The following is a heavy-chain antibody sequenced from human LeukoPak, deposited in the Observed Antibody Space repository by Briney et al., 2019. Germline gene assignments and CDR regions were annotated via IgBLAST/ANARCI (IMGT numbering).Heavy chain of an antibody. CDR3: ARVKRSYDYVWGSYRLYYFDY. D-gene: IGHD3-16*02. CDR2: IYYSGST. CDR1: GGSISSYY. V-gene: IGHV4-59*08. Sequence: SETLSLTCTVSGGSISSYYWSWIRQPPGKGLEWIGYIYYSGSTNYNPSLKSRVTISVDTSKNQFSLKLSSVTAADTAVYYCARVKRSYDYVWGSYRLYYFDYWGQGTLVTVSS. J-gene: IGHJ4*02.